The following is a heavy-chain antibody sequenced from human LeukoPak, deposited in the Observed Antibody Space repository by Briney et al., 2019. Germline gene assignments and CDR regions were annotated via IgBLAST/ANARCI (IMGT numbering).Heavy chain of an antibody. CDR2: ISRSSAYI. CDR3: ASFPPYMVRTDAFDI. D-gene: IGHD3-10*01. CDR1: GFTFTKFW. Sequence: GGSLRLSCEASGFTFTKFWMSWVRQAPGKGLEWVSSISRSSAYIYYADSVEGRFTISRDNAKNSLYLQMNSLRAEDTAVYYCASFPPYMVRTDAFDIWGQGTMVTVSS. J-gene: IGHJ3*02. V-gene: IGHV3-21*01.